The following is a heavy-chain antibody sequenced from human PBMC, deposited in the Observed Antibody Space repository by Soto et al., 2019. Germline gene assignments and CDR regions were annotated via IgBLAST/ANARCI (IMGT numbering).Heavy chain of an antibody. CDR3: ARGMTPPGAPAWYYFDS. J-gene: IGHJ4*02. CDR1: GASITGYY. Sequence: QVQLQESGPGLVKPSETLSLTCTVSGASITGYYWSWIRQPAGKGLEWIGRMSISGSTNYNPTLRSPVTMSVDVATNQFSLRLTSVTAADTAFYYCARGMTPPGAPAWYYFDSWGQGTLVTVSS. D-gene: IGHD3-16*01. CDR2: MSISGST. V-gene: IGHV4-4*07.